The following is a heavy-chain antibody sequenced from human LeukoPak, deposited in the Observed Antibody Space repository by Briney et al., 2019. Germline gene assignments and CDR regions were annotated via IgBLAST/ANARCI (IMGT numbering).Heavy chain of an antibody. J-gene: IGHJ3*02. CDR3: ARDSRGDSSGYYYDAFDI. V-gene: IGHV1-69*13. CDR2: IIPIFGTA. Sequence: ASVKVSCKASGGTFSSYAISWVRQAPGQGLEWMGGIIPIFGTANYAQKFQGRVTITADESTSTAYMELSSLRSEDTAVYYCARDSRGDSSGYYYDAFDIWGQGTMVTVSS. CDR1: GGTFSSYA. D-gene: IGHD3-22*01.